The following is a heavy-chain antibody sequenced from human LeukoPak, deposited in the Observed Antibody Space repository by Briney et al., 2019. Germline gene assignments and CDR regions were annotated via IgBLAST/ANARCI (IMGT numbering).Heavy chain of an antibody. CDR2: ISSRDGST. J-gene: IGHJ4*02. V-gene: IGHV3-23*01. CDR1: GFTFSSYA. CDR3: AKGSTVTKLYFEY. Sequence: GGSLRLSCAASGFTFSSYAMSWVRQAPGKGLEWVSAISSRDGSTYYADSVKGRFTISRDNSKNTLYLQVNSLRAEDTAVYYCAKGSTVTKLYFEYWGQGTLVTVSP. D-gene: IGHD1-1*01.